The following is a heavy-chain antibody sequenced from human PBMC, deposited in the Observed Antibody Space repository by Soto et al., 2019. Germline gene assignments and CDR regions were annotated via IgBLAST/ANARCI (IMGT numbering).Heavy chain of an antibody. CDR3: ARTKCSGGSCYSWSLDY. CDR1: GSSITTGGYY. J-gene: IGHJ4*02. CDR2: RYYSEST. D-gene: IGHD2-15*01. Sequence: SETLSLTCTVSGSSITTGGYYWSWIRQLPGKGLEWIGHRYYSESTYYNPSLKSRVSISLDTSKNQFSLKLSFVTAADTAMYYCARTKCSGGSCYSWSLDYWGQGTPVTVSS. V-gene: IGHV4-31*03.